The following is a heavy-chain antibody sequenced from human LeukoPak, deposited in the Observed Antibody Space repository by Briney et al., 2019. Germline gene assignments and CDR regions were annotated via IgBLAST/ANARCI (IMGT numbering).Heavy chain of an antibody. J-gene: IGHJ2*01. CDR1: GGSFSGYY. Sequence: TSETLSLTCAVYGGSFSGYYWSWIRQPPGKGLEWIGEINHSGSTNYNPSLKSRVTISVDTSKNQFSLKLSSVTAADTAVYYCARGEAAAAADWYFDLWGRGTLVTVSS. CDR2: INHSGST. V-gene: IGHV4-34*01. D-gene: IGHD6-13*01. CDR3: ARGEAAAAADWYFDL.